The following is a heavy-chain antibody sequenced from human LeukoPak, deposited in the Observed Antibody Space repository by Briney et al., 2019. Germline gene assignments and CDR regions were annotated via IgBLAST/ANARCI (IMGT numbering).Heavy chain of an antibody. CDR2: IYTSGST. Sequence: PSETLSLTCTVSGYSISSGYYWSWIRQPAGKGLEWIGRIYTSGSTNYNPSLKSRVTISVDTSKNQFSLKLSSVTAADTAVYYCARHGPFMVRGVITLRNYYYYMDVWGKGTTVTISS. J-gene: IGHJ6*03. CDR3: ARHGPFMVRGVITLRNYYYYMDV. V-gene: IGHV4-61*02. CDR1: GYSISSGYY. D-gene: IGHD3-10*01.